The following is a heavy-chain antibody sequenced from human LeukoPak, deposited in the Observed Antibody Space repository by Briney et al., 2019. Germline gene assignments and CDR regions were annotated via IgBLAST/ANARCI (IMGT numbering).Heavy chain of an antibody. CDR2: TCYRSKWYY. V-gene: IGHV6-1*01. CDR3: AREFYGSWNRTDAFDI. Sequence: SQTLSLTCAISGDSVSSDSDAWNWIRQSPSRGLEWLGRTCYRSKWYYDYAVSVKSRITINPDTSKNQFSLQLNSVTPKDTAVYYCAREFYGSWNRTDAFDIWGQGTMVTVSS. D-gene: IGHD3-10*01. CDR1: GDSVSSDSDA. J-gene: IGHJ3*02.